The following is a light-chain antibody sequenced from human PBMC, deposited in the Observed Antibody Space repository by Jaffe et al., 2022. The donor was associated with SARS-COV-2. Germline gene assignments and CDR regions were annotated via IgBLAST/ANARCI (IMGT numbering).Light chain of an antibody. CDR2: GAS. J-gene: IGKJ2*01. CDR1: QSVVSNY. CDR3: QQYGNSPYT. Sequence: SVLTQSPGTLSLSPGERATLSCRASQSVVSNYLAWYQQKPGQAPRLLIFGASSRATGIPDRFSGSGSGTDFTLTISSLEPEDFAIYYCQQYGNSPYTFGQGTKVEIK. V-gene: IGKV3-20*01.